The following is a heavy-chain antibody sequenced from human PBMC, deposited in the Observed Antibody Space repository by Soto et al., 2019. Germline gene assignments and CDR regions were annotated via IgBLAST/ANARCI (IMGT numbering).Heavy chain of an antibody. Sequence: ESGGGVVQSGRSLRLSCAASGFTFSNYAMHWVRQAPGEGLEWVAVISSDGSNKYYADSVKGRFTISRDNSKNMLYLQMNTLRTEDTAVHHCALGGIVVTGNWFDPWGQGTLVTVSS. CDR3: ALGGIVVTGNWFDP. D-gene: IGHD3-22*01. CDR1: GFTFSNYA. V-gene: IGHV3-30*03. J-gene: IGHJ5*02. CDR2: ISSDGSNK.